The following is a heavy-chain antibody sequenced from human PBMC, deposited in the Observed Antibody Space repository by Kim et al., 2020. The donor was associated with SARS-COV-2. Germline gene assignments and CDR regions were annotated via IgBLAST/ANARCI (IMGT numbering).Heavy chain of an antibody. V-gene: IGHV3-48*02. CDR3: TRDRWSDS. CDR1: GFAFSDYS. Sequence: GGSLRLSCVASGFAFSDYSMNWVRQAPGKGLEWISYINSSSSVIYYADSVTGRFTISRDNAKNSLYLQMNNLRDEDTAVYFCTRDRWSDSWGQGTLATVS. CDR2: INSSSSVI. J-gene: IGHJ5*01. D-gene: IGHD1-1*01.